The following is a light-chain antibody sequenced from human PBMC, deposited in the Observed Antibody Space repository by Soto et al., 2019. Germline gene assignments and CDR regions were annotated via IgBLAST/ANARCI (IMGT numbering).Light chain of an antibody. J-gene: IGKJ4*01. CDR3: QQRRNWPLT. CDR1: QSVSSY. CDR2: DAS. Sequence: EIVLTQSPATLSLSPGERATLSCRASQSVSSYLAWYRQNPGQAPRLLIYDASNRATGIPARFSGSGYGTDFPLTISSLEPEDFAVYSCQQRRNWPLTFGGGTKVEIK. V-gene: IGKV3-11*01.